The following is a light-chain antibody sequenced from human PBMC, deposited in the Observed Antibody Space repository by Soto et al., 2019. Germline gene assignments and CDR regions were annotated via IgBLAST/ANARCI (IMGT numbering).Light chain of an antibody. CDR1: QSISSSY. J-gene: IGKJ2*01. V-gene: IGKV3-20*01. Sequence: EIVLTQSPGTLSLSPGERATLSCRASQSISSSYLAWYQQRPGQAPRLLIYGASSRTTGTPDRFSGSGSGTEFTLTISRLEPEDFAVYYCQPRKTFGQGTNLEIK. CDR2: GAS. CDR3: QPRKT.